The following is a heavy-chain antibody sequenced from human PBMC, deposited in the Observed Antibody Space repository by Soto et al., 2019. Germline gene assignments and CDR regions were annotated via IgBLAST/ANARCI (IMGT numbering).Heavy chain of an antibody. J-gene: IGHJ3*02. D-gene: IGHD1-26*01. CDR2: MNPNSGNT. CDR3: ARERSSGAFDI. Sequence: QVQLVKCGAEVKKPGASVKVSCKTSGYTFTSYDINWVRQATGQGLEWMGWMNPNSGNTAYAQKCQGRVTMTRNTSISTAYMELSSLRSEDTAVYYCARERSSGAFDIWGQGTMVTVSS. CDR1: GYTFTSYD. V-gene: IGHV1-8*01.